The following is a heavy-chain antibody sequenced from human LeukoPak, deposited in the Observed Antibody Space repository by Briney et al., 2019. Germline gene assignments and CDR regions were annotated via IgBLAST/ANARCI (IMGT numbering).Heavy chain of an antibody. CDR3: ARPRDPYYYFDY. D-gene: IGHD1-26*01. CDR1: GFTFSMSW. CDR2: INGHGSEI. V-gene: IGHV3-7*01. J-gene: IGHJ4*02. Sequence: GGSLRLSCAASGFTFSMSWMTWVRQAPGKGLEWVASINGHGSEIHYVDSVKGRFTISRDNANDSLYLQMNSLTAEDTAMYYCARPRDPYYYFDYWGQGTLVTVSS.